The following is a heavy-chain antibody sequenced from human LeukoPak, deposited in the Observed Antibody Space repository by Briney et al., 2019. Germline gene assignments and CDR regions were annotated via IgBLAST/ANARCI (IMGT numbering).Heavy chain of an antibody. J-gene: IGHJ3*02. CDR2: IYPGDSDT. CDR1: GYSFTSYW. Sequence: GESLKISCKGSGYSFTSYWIGWVRQMPGKGLEWMGIIYPGDSDTRYSPSFQGQVTISADKSISTAYLQWSSLEASDTAMYYCARVLCSSTSCGDAFDIWGQGTMVTVSS. D-gene: IGHD2-2*01. CDR3: ARVLCSSTSCGDAFDI. V-gene: IGHV5-51*01.